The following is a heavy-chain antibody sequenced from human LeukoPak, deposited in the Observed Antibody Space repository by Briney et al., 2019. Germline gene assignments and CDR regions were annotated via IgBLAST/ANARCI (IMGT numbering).Heavy chain of an antibody. Sequence: GGSLRLSCAASGFTFSSYAMSWVRQAPGKGLEWVSAISCSGGSTYYADSVKGRFTISRDNSKNTLYLQMNSLRAEDTAVYYCAKGSGDSSGYYYAYHYYYLDVWGKGTTVTVSS. V-gene: IGHV3-23*01. J-gene: IGHJ6*03. CDR3: AKGSGDSSGYYYAYHYYYLDV. CDR2: ISCSGGST. CDR1: GFTFSSYA. D-gene: IGHD3-22*01.